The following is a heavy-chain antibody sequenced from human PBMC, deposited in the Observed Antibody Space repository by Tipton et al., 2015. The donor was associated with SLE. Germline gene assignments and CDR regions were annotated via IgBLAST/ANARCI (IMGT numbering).Heavy chain of an antibody. J-gene: IGHJ5*02. CDR2: IYLDDSRT. V-gene: IGHV5-51*03. D-gene: IGHD3-10*01. CDR1: GYTFAGYW. Sequence: QLVQSGAEVKKPGESLKISCKGSGYTFAGYWIGWVRQMPGKGLEWMGIIYLDDSRTAYSPSFQGQVTMSADKSISTAYLQWSSLKASHTAMYSCARFDGVRLATCWFDPWGQGTLVSVSP. CDR3: ARFDGVRLATCWFDP.